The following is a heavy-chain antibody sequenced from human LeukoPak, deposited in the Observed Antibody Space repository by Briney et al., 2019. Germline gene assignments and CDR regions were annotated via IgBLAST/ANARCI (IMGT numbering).Heavy chain of an antibody. CDR2: IYYSGST. CDR1: GGXVSSGSYY. V-gene: IGHV4-61*01. D-gene: IGHD6-19*01. J-gene: IGHJ4*02. Sequence: SQTXSXTXTXXGGXVSSGSYYWGWIRQPPGKGLEWIGYIYYSGSTNYNPSLKSRVTISVDTSKNQFSLKLSSVTAADTAVYYCAREPNRWLGSFDYWGQGTLVTVSS. CDR3: AREPNRWLGSFDY.